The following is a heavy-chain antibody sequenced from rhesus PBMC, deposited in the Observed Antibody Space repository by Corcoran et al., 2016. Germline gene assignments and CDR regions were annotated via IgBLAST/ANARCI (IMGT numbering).Heavy chain of an antibody. V-gene: IGHV1-1*01. CDR2: ISPYNGNK. J-gene: IGHJ4*01. D-gene: IGHD6-31*01. CDR1: GDTFTSYY. CDR3: TRGAAAGTHLDY. Sequence: QVQLVQSGAEIKQPGASVKLSCKASGDTFTSYYMHWVRQAPGQCLEWIGLISPYNGNKGASQNFQGRVTITTDTSTSTVYMELSSLRSEDTAVYSCTRGAAAGTHLDYWGQGVLVTVSS.